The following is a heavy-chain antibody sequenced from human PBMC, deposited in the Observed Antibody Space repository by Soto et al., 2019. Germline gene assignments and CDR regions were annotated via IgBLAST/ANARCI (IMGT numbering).Heavy chain of an antibody. V-gene: IGHV3-48*02. CDR2: ISSSSSTI. J-gene: IGHJ5*02. D-gene: IGHD3-22*01. CDR1: GFTFSSYS. Sequence: EVQLVESGGGLVQPGGSLRLSCAASGFTFSSYSMNWVRQAPGKGLEWVSYISSSSSTIYYADSVKGRFTISRDNAKNSLYLQMNGLRDEDTAVYYCARDLYYDSSGYYGLGSWGQGTLVTVSS. CDR3: ARDLYYDSSGYYGLGS.